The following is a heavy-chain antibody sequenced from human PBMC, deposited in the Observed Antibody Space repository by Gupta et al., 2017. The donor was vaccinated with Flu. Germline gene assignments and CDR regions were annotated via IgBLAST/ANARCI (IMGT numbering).Heavy chain of an antibody. V-gene: IGHV4-34*01. CDR2: INHSGST. CDR3: ARVPSIAARGDFDY. Sequence: QVQLQQWGAGLLKPSETLSLTCAVYGGSFSGYYWSWIRQPPGKGLEWNGEINHSGSTNYNPSLKSRVTISADTSKNQFSLKLNSLTAADTAVYYCARVPSIAARGDFDYWGQGTLVTVSS. D-gene: IGHD6-6*01. J-gene: IGHJ4*02. CDR1: GGSFSGYY.